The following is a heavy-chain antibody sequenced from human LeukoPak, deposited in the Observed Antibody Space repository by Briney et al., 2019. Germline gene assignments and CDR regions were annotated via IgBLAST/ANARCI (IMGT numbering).Heavy chain of an antibody. CDR1: GGSISSGGYY. V-gene: IGHV4-31*03. Sequence: PQTLSLTCTVSGGSISSGGYYWSWIRQHPGKGLEWIGYISYSGSTNYNPSLKSRVTISVDTSKNQFSLKLSSVTAADTAVYYCARLGYYDSSGYYDREYNWFDPWGQGTLVTVSS. D-gene: IGHD3-22*01. J-gene: IGHJ5*02. CDR3: ARLGYYDSSGYYDREYNWFDP. CDR2: ISYSGST.